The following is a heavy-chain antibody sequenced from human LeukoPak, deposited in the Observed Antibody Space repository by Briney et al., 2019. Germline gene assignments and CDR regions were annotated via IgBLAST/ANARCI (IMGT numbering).Heavy chain of an antibody. V-gene: IGHV4-39*07. CDR3: AREGSSLGADY. D-gene: IGHD6-13*01. CDR2: IYYSGST. CDR1: GGSISTSSYY. J-gene: IGHJ4*02. Sequence: PSETLSLTCTVSGGSISTSSYYWGWIRQPPGKGLEWIGSIYYSGSTYYNPSLKSRVTISVDTSKNQFSLKLSSVTAADTAVYYCAREGSSLGADYWGQGTLVTVSS.